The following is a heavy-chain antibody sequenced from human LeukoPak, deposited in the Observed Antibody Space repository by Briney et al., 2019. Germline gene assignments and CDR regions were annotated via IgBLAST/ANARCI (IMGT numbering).Heavy chain of an antibody. Sequence: GGSLRLSCVASGFTFSNYAMTWVRQAPGQGLEWVSYIRGNGGFTHHADSVKGRFTISRDNSKNTVYLQMNSLRAEDTAVYYCAKDLGSSQDLDYWGQGTLVTVSS. D-gene: IGHD1-26*01. CDR3: AKDLGSSQDLDY. J-gene: IGHJ4*02. CDR2: IRGNGGFT. CDR1: GFTFSNYA. V-gene: IGHV3-23*01.